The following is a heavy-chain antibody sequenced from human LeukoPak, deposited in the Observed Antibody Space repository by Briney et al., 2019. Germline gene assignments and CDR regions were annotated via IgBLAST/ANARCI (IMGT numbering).Heavy chain of an antibody. CDR2: ISGSSSYI. CDR1: GFTFSTYD. Sequence: GGSLRLSCAASGFTFSTYDMSWVRQAPGKGLEWVSSISGSSSYIYYADSVKGRFTISRDNAKNSLYLQMNSLRAEDTAVYYCARDLEYSSSPGLYWGQGTLGTVSS. CDR3: ARDLEYSSSPGLY. V-gene: IGHV3-21*01. D-gene: IGHD6-6*01. J-gene: IGHJ4*02.